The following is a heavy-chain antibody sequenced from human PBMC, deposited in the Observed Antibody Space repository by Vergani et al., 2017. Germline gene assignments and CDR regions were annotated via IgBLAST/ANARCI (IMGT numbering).Heavy chain of an antibody. CDR3: ARDWLDDYDFHRRYYYGMDV. CDR2: INHSGST. CDR1: GGSFSGYY. D-gene: IGHD3-3*01. J-gene: IGHJ6*02. Sequence: QVQLQQWGAGLLKPSETLSLTCAVDGGSFSGYYWSWIRQPPGKGLEWIGEINHSGSTNYNPSLKSRVTISVDTSKNQFSLKLSSVTAADTAVYSCARDWLDDYDFHRRYYYGMDVWGQGTTVTVSS. V-gene: IGHV4-34*01.